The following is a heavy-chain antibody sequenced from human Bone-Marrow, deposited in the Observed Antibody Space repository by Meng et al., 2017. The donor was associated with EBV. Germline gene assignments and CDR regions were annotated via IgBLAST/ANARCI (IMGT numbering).Heavy chain of an antibody. CDR1: GYTFTSYA. V-gene: IGHV1-3*01. D-gene: IGHD4-17*01. CDR2: INAGNGNT. J-gene: IGHJ4*02. CDR3: ARGRREVTTYY. Sequence: QVQLGHSGAEVKKPGASVKVSCKTSGYTFTSYAMHWVRQAPGQRLEWMGWINAGNGNTKYSQKFQGRVTITRDTSASTAYMELSSLRSEDTAVYYCARGRREVTTYYWGQGTLVTVSS.